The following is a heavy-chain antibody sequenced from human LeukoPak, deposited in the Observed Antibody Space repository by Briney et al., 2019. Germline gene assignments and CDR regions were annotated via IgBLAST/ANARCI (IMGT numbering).Heavy chain of an antibody. CDR2: IIPIFGTA. Sequence: SVKVSCKASGGTFSSYAISWVRQAPGQGLERMGGIIPIFGTANYAQKFQGRVTITADESTSTAYMELSSLRSEDTAVYYCARAQGYCSSTSCPYYFDYWGQGTLVTVSS. CDR1: GGTFSSYA. V-gene: IGHV1-69*01. D-gene: IGHD2-2*01. J-gene: IGHJ4*02. CDR3: ARAQGYCSSTSCPYYFDY.